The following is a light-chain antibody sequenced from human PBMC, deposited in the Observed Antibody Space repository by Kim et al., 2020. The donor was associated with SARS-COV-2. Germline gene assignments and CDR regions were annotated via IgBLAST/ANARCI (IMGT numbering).Light chain of an antibody. CDR1: KLGDKY. J-gene: IGLJ2*01. CDR3: QAWDSSTAVV. V-gene: IGLV3-1*01. Sequence: SYELTQPPSVSVSPGQTASITCSGDKLGDKYACWYQQKPGKSPVLVIYQDSKRPSGIPERFSGSNSGNTATLTISGAQAMDEADYYCQAWDSSTAVVFGGGSKLTV. CDR2: QDS.